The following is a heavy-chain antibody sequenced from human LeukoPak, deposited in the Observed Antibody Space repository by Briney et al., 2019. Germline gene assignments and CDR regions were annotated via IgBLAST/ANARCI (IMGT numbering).Heavy chain of an antibody. D-gene: IGHD2-8*01. Sequence: ASVKVSCKASGYTFTSYDINWVRQATGQGLEWMGWMSPNSGNTGYAQKFQGRVTMTRNTFINTAYMELSSLRSEDTAVYYCARDWCTNGVCYYYFDYWGQGTLVTVSS. CDR3: ARDWCTNGVCYYYFDY. CDR2: MSPNSGNT. CDR1: GYTFTSYD. J-gene: IGHJ4*02. V-gene: IGHV1-8*01.